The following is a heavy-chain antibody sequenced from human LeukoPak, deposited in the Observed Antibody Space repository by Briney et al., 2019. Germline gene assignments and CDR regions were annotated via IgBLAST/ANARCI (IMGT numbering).Heavy chain of an antibody. V-gene: IGHV3-30-3*01. CDR3: ARARGCSSTSCYADYYYCGMDV. CDR2: ISYDGSNK. J-gene: IGHJ6*02. CDR1: GFTFSSYA. Sequence: GRSLRLSCAASGFTFSSYAMHWVRQAPGKGLEWVAVISYDGSNKYYADSVKGRFTISRDNSKNTLYLQMNSLRAEDTAVYYCARARGCSSTSCYADYYYCGMDVWGQGTTVTVSS. D-gene: IGHD2-2*01.